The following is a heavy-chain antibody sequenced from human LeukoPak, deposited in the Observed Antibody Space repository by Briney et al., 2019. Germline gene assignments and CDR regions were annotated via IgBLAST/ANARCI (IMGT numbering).Heavy chain of an antibody. CDR1: GSSISNYY. CDR2: IYSTGCT. V-gene: IGHV4-59*08. Sequence: SETLSLTCSVSGSSISNYYWSWIRQSPGKGLEWIGYIYSTGCTDYNPSLKSRVTISVETSKNQFSLRLSSVTAADTAVYFCARHEGLARPFDYWGQGTLVPVSS. J-gene: IGHJ4*02. CDR3: ARHEGLARPFDY. D-gene: IGHD6-19*01.